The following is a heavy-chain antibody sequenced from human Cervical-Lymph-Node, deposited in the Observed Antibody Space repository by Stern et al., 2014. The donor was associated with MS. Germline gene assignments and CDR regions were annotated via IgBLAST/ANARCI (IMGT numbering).Heavy chain of an antibody. V-gene: IGHV1-3*04. D-gene: IGHD3-10*01. J-gene: IGHJ5*01. CDR2: IITGNGDT. CDR3: TSLSGPLDS. CDR1: GHTFA. Sequence: QVQLVESGAEVKKPGASVKVSCKASGHTFAVHWVRQAPGQRLEWRGRIITGNGDTNYSQKFQGRVTITRDTCASTAYMELRSLRSEDTAVYYCTSLSGPLDSWGQGTLVTVSS.